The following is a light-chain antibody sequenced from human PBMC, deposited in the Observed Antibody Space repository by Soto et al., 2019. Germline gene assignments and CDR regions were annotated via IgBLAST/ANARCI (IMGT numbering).Light chain of an antibody. J-gene: IGKJ4*01. V-gene: IGKV1-39*01. CDR1: QSISTN. CDR3: QPSYILPCT. Sequence: DIQMTQSPSSLPASVGDRVTITCRASQSISTNLNWYQQKPGKAPKVLIYGASSLRSGVPSRFSGSGSGTDFTLTINSLQPEDFATYFCQPSYILPCTFGGGTRVEI. CDR2: GAS.